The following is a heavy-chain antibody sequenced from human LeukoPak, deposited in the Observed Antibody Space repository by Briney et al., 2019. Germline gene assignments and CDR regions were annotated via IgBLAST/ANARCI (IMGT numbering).Heavy chain of an antibody. D-gene: IGHD6-19*01. V-gene: IGHV4-31*03. CDR1: GGSISSGDYY. J-gene: IGHJ4*02. CDR3: ARAKYNSGWYLDY. Sequence: RSSETLSLTCTVSGGSISSGDYYWTWIRQHPGKGLEWIAYIHYSGSTYYNPSLKRRLTISVDTSKNEFSLKVSSVTAADTAVYYCARAKYNSGWYLDYWGQGTLVTVSS. CDR2: IHYSGST.